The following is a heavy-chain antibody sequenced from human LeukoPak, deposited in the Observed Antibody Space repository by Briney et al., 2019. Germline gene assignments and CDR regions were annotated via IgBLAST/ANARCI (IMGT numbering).Heavy chain of an antibody. V-gene: IGHV4-59*01. CDR1: GGSISSYY. CDR3: ASVKGSYDYVWGSYRLEAFDI. CDR2: IYYSGST. J-gene: IGHJ3*02. Sequence: TETLSLTCTVSGGSISSYYWSWIRRPPGKGLEWIGYIYYSGSTNYNPSLKSRVTISVDTSKNQFSLKLSSVTAADTAVYYCASVKGSYDYVWGSYRLEAFDIWGQGTMVTVSS. D-gene: IGHD3-16*02.